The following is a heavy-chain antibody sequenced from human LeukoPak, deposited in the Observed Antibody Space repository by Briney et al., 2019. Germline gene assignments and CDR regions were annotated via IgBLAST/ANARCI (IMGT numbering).Heavy chain of an antibody. V-gene: IGHV3-30*04. J-gene: IGHJ3*02. CDR3: AREGGDGAFDI. CDR2: ISYDGSNK. CDR1: GFTFSSYA. D-gene: IGHD3-16*01. Sequence: PGGYLRLYCAASGFTFSSYAMHWVRQAPGKGLEWVAVISYDGSNKYYADSVKGRFTISRDNSKNTLYLQMNSLRAEDTAVYYCAREGGDGAFDIWGQGTMVTVSS.